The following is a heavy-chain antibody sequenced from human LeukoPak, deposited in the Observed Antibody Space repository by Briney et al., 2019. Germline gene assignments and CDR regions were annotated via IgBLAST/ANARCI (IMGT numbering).Heavy chain of an antibody. CDR1: GGSISSYC. D-gene: IGHD2-15*01. CDR2: IYYSGST. J-gene: IGHJ4*02. V-gene: IGHV4-59*08. Sequence: SKTLSLTCTVSGGSISSYCWSWIRQPPGKGLEWIGYIYYSGSTNYNPSLKSRVTISVDTSKNQFSLKLSSVTAADTAVYYCARDILGGGFDYWGQGTLVTVSS. CDR3: ARDILGGGFDY.